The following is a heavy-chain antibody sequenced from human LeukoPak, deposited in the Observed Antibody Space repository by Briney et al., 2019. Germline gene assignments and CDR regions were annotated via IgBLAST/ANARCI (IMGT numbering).Heavy chain of an antibody. V-gene: IGHV3-23*01. D-gene: IGHD4-11*01. Sequence: PVPSLRLSCAASRLTLRRYAVSWGRQAAGKGLEWGSAISGSGGSTYYAESVKGRFTISRDNSKNPLYLQMNSLRAEDTAVYYCAKDMTTSPQHYGMDVWGQGTTVTV. CDR3: AKDMTTSPQHYGMDV. J-gene: IGHJ6*02. CDR2: ISGSGGST. CDR1: RLTLRRYA.